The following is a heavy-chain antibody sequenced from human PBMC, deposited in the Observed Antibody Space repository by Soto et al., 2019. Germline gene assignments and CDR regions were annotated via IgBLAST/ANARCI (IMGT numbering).Heavy chain of an antibody. CDR3: ARLLWFGELLYGGFDY. CDR1: GGSISSSSYY. CDR2: IYYGGST. Sequence: SETLYLTCTVSGGSISSSSYYWGWIRQPPGKGLEWIGSIYYGGSTYYNPSLKSRVTISVDTSKNQFSLKLSSVTAADTAVYYCARLLWFGELLYGGFDYWGQGTLVTVSS. J-gene: IGHJ4*02. V-gene: IGHV4-39*01. D-gene: IGHD3-10*01.